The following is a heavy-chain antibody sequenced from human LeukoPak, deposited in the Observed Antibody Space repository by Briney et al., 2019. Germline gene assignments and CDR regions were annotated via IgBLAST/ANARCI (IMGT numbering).Heavy chain of an antibody. CDR1: GFTFSSYA. D-gene: IGHD4-17*01. CDR3: AKEGIPPWYGDYTFDY. Sequence: GGSLRLSCAASGFTFSSYAMSWVRQAPGKGLEWVSAISGSGGSTYYADSVKGRFTISRDNSKNTLYLQMNSLRAEDTAVYYCAKEGIPPWYGDYTFDYWGQGTLVTASS. V-gene: IGHV3-23*01. CDR2: ISGSGGST. J-gene: IGHJ4*02.